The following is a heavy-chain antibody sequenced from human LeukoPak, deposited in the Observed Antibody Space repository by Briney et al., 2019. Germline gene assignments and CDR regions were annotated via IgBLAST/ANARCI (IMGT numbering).Heavy chain of an antibody. CDR2: IFFTGNT. V-gene: IGHV4-39*01. J-gene: IGHJ4*02. CDR1: GGSISSRNHY. Sequence: SETLSLTCSVSGGSISSRNHYWGWIRQPPGKGLEWIGSIFFTGNTYYNPSLRSRVTMSVDTSKNHFSLNLSSVTAADMAVYYCSRHVNTFDYWGQGALVT. CDR3: SRHVNTFDY.